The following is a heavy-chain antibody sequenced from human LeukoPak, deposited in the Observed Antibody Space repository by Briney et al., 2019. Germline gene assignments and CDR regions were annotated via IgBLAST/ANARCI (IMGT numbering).Heavy chain of an antibody. CDR3: ARHKGPGSYGYWDWFDP. Sequence: SETLSLTCTVSGGSISSSSYYWSWIRQPPGKGLEWIGEINHSGSTNYNPSLKSRVTISVDTSKNQFSLKLSSVTAADTAVYYCARHKGPGSYGYWDWFDPWGQGTLVTVSS. D-gene: IGHD5-18*01. CDR2: INHSGST. V-gene: IGHV4-39*01. CDR1: GGSISSSSYY. J-gene: IGHJ5*02.